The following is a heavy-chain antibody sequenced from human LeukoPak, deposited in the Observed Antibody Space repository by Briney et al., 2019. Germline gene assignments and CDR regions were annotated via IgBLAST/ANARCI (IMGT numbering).Heavy chain of an antibody. Sequence: KASETLSLTCTVSGGSIITYYWSWIRQPAGKGLEWIGRIHTSGSTNYNPSLKSRVTISVHTSRNQFSLKLSSVTAADTAVYYCARGPYYYGGSAFDIWGQGTMVTVFS. CDR1: GGSIITYY. D-gene: IGHD3-10*01. V-gene: IGHV4-4*07. CDR2: IHTSGST. J-gene: IGHJ3*02. CDR3: ARGPYYYGGSAFDI.